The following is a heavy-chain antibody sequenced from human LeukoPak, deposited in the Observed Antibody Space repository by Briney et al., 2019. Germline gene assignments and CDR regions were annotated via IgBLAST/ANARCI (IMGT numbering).Heavy chain of an antibody. D-gene: IGHD6-19*01. V-gene: IGHV4-30-2*01. CDR2: IYHSGST. Sequence: PSQTLSLTCAVSGGSISSGGYSWSWIRQPPGKGLEWIGYIYHSGSTYYNPSLKSRVTISVDRSKNQFSLKLGSVTAADTAVYYCARGNSGWYDYFDYWGQGTLVTVSS. CDR1: GGSISSGGYS. CDR3: ARGNSGWYDYFDY. J-gene: IGHJ4*02.